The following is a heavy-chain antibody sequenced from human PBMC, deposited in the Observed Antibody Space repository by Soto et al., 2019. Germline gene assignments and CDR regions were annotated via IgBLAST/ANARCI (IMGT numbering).Heavy chain of an antibody. CDR2: MNPGNNQH. CDR3: ARTPLGGSGYSLVYYYYYGMDV. V-gene: IGHV1-3*01. D-gene: IGHD3-22*01. Sequence: GASVKVSCKTSGYSFTNYDIHWVRQAAGQGLEWMGWMNPGNNQHVYTQKFQGRVTITRDTSASTAYMELSSLRSEDTAVYYCARTPLGGSGYSLVYYYYYGMDVWGQGTTVTVSS. J-gene: IGHJ6*02. CDR1: GYSFTNYD.